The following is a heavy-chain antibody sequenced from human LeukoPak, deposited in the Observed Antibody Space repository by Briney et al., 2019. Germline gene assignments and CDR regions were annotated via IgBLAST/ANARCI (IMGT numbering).Heavy chain of an antibody. J-gene: IGHJ4*02. Sequence: SVKASCKASGYPFSSYGINWVRQAPGHGLECMGWFSAYNGEANYAQKLQGRVTMTTDTSTSTAYKELRSLRSDDTAVYYGARTSHYVDIAATIPYGIYYFDYWGQGTLVTVSS. CDR2: FSAYNGEA. CDR1: GYPFSSYG. V-gene: IGHV1-18*01. D-gene: IGHD5-12*01. CDR3: ARTSHYVDIAATIPYGIYYFDY.